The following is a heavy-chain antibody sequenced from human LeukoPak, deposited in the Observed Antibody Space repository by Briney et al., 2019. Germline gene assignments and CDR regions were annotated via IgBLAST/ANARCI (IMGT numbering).Heavy chain of an antibody. Sequence: GASVKVSCKASGGTFSSYAISWVRQAPGQGLEWMGGIIPIFGTANYAQKFQGRVTITADKSTSTAYMELSSLRSEDTAVYYCASSYCSGGSCYFNSDYWGQGTLVTVSS. CDR1: GGTFSSYA. V-gene: IGHV1-69*06. CDR3: ASSYCSGGSCYFNSDY. D-gene: IGHD2-15*01. CDR2: IIPIFGTA. J-gene: IGHJ4*02.